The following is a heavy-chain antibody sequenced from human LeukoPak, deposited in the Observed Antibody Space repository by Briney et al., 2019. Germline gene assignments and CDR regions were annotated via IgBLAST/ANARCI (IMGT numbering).Heavy chain of an antibody. CDR1: GGSFSGYY. CDR2: INHSRST. D-gene: IGHD6-13*01. V-gene: IGHV4-34*01. CDR3: ARDRFWGSRWYALYYFDY. Sequence: PSETLSLTCAVYGGSFSGYYWSWIRQPPGKGLEWIGEINHSRSTNYNPSLKSRVTISVDTSKNQFSLKLSSVTAADTAVYYCARDRFWGSRWYALYYFDYWGQGTLVTVSA. J-gene: IGHJ4*02.